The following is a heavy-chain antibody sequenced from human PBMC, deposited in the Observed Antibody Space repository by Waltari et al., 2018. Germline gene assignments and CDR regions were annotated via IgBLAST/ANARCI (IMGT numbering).Heavy chain of an antibody. CDR3: ARWGPGAFDI. J-gene: IGHJ3*02. D-gene: IGHD7-27*01. CDR1: GVSPHNYY. V-gene: IGHV4-59*13. Sequence: QVQLQESGPGPVKSSETLSLSCSVSGVSPHNYYLPWVRQHPGTGVEYIGYILYTETTVNHDSTSFRGRATILLDMSKNEVYLRLTSMTAADTAGYFCARWGPGAFDIWGRGTLVTASS. CDR2: ILYTETT.